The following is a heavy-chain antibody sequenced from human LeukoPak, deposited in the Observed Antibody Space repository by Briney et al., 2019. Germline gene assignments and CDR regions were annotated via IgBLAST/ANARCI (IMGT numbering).Heavy chain of an antibody. J-gene: IGHJ1*01. Sequence: ASVKVSCKTSGYTFTSYGISWVRQAPGQGLEWMGWISGYNGNTNYAQKFQDRVTMTTDTFTTTVYMKLTSLRSDDTAVYYCARDNSSSTRENWGQGTLVTVSS. V-gene: IGHV1-18*01. CDR1: GYTFTSYG. D-gene: IGHD6-6*01. CDR2: ISGYNGNT. CDR3: ARDNSSSTREN.